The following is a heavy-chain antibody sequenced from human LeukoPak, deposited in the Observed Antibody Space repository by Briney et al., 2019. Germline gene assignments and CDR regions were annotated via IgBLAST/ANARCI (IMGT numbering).Heavy chain of an antibody. D-gene: IGHD1-26*01. CDR2: ITSYNGNT. J-gene: IGHJ4*02. Sequence: ASVKVSCKASGYTFTSYGISWVRQAPGQGLEWMGWITSYNGNTNYAQKFQGRVTMTTDTSTSTGYMELRSLRSDDTAVYYCARDVSGSYYAYWGQGTLATVSS. CDR1: GYTFTSYG. CDR3: ARDVSGSYYAY. V-gene: IGHV1-18*01.